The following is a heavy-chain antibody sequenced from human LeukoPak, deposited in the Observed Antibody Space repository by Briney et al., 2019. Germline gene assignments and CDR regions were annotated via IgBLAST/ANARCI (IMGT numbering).Heavy chain of an antibody. D-gene: IGHD3-10*01. V-gene: IGHV3-30*18. Sequence: GRSLRLSCAASGFTFSGFGMHWVRQAPGKGLEWVAVISYDGSLKHYLDSVKGRFTISRDNSKNTVVLQMDSLRVEDTAIYYCAKKFSYGSGAGDAPDIWGHGTLVTVSS. CDR2: ISYDGSLK. J-gene: IGHJ3*02. CDR1: GFTFSGFG. CDR3: AKKFSYGSGAGDAPDI.